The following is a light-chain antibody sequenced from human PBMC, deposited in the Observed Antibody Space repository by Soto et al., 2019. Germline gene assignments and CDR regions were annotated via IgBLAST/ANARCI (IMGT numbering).Light chain of an antibody. V-gene: IGKV3-20*01. CDR1: QSINTRY. Sequence: EIVLTQSPGTLSLSPGERATLSCRASQSINTRYSAWYQQKPGQPPRLLIYATSSRAPGIPDRFSGSGSGTDFTPATTRLEPADCAVYYCQQYDDSARYKFGHGTNLYIK. J-gene: IGKJ2*01. CDR2: ATS. CDR3: QQYDDSARYK.